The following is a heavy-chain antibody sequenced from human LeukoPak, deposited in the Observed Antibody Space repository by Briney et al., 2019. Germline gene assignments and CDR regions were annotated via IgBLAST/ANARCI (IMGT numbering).Heavy chain of an antibody. V-gene: IGHV1-18*01. CDR1: GYTFTSYG. J-gene: IGHJ4*02. Sequence: ASVKVSCKASGYTFTSYGISWVRQAPGQGREWMGWISAYNGNTNYAQKLQGRVTMTTDTSTSTAYMELSRLTSDDTAIYYCAREGNGLLSKDLDYWGQGTLVTVSS. CDR2: ISAYNGNT. D-gene: IGHD2-15*01. CDR3: AREGNGLLSKDLDY.